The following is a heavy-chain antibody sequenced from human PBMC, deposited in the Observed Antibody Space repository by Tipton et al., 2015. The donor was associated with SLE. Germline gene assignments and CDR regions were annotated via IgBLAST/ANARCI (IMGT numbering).Heavy chain of an antibody. CDR3: ARYNRGYTYGNELGWFDP. CDR2: IYYSGST. Sequence: TLSLTCSASGGSISSSGYYWGWIRQPPGKGLEWIGSIYYSGSTYYNPSLKSRVTISVDTSKNQFSLKLSSVTAADTAVYYCARYNRGYTYGNELGWFDPWGQGTLVTVSS. D-gene: IGHD5-18*01. J-gene: IGHJ5*02. CDR1: GGSISSSGYY. V-gene: IGHV4-39*01.